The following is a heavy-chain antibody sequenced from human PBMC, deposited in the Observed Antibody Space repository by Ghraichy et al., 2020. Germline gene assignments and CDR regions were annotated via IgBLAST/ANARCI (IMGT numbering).Heavy chain of an antibody. CDR1: GFTFSSYA. CDR2: IANTGTTT. J-gene: IGHJ4*02. Sequence: GESLNISCAASGFTFSSYAMTWVRQAPGKGLEWVSTIANTGTTTYYADSVKGRFTISRDNSKNTLYLQMSSLRAEDTAVYYCALTRVIYWGQGTLVTVSS. D-gene: IGHD2/OR15-2a*01. CDR3: ALTRVIY. V-gene: IGHV3-23*01.